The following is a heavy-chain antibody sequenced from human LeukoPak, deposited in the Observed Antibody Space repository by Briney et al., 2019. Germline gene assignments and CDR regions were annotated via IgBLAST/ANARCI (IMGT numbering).Heavy chain of an antibody. CDR2: INSYGSST. J-gene: IGHJ4*02. Sequence: GGSVRVSCAASGFTFSSYWMHWVRQAPGKGLVWVLCINSYGSSTSYADSVKGRFTISRDNDKNTLYLQMNSLRAEDTAVYYCASEGYDILTGYYLGLDYWGQGTLVTVSS. D-gene: IGHD3-9*01. CDR3: ASEGYDILTGYYLGLDY. V-gene: IGHV3-74*01. CDR1: GFTFSSYW.